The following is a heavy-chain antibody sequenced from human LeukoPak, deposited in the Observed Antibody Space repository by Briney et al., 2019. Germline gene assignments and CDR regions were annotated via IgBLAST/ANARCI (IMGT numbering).Heavy chain of an antibody. CDR2: INWNSGNI. Sequence: GGSLRLSCAASGFTFDDYPLHWVRQAPGKGLEWVSGINWNSGNIGYADSVKGRFTISRDDARSSLSLQLNSLRPEDTALYYCAKGGHSGYFNGGMAVWGQGTTVTVSS. D-gene: IGHD3-22*01. V-gene: IGHV3-9*01. J-gene: IGHJ6*02. CDR3: AKGGHSGYFNGGMAV. CDR1: GFTFDDYP.